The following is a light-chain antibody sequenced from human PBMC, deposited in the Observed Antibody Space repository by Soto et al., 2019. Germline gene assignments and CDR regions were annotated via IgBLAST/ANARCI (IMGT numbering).Light chain of an antibody. CDR2: DVT. CDR1: SSDVGGYNS. CDR3: SSFTSSITYV. J-gene: IGLJ1*01. V-gene: IGLV2-14*01. Sequence: QSALTQPASVSGSPGQSITISCTGTSSDVGGYNSVSWYRQDPGKAPKLMIYDVTNRPSGVSNRFSGSMSGNTASLTISGLQAEDEADYYCSSFTSSITYVFGTGTKVTVL.